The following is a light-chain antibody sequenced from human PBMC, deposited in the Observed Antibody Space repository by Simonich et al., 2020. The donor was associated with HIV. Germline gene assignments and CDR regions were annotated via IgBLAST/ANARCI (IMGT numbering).Light chain of an antibody. V-gene: IGKV4-1*01. CDR3: QQYYSTPLT. Sequence: DIVMTQSPDSLAVSLGERATINCKSRQSVLYSSNNKKYLAWYQQKPGQPPKLHIYWAPTRESGVPYRFSGSGSGTDFTLTISSLQAEDVAVCYCQQYYSTPLTFGGGTKVEIK. J-gene: IGKJ4*01. CDR1: QSVLYSSNNKKY. CDR2: WAP.